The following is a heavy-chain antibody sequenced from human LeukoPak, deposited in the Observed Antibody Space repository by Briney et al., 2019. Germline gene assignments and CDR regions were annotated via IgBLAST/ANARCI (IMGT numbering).Heavy chain of an antibody. CDR2: IFYTGIT. CDR1: GASISDYY. CDR3: ARHTSYGGNSAFDY. V-gene: IGHV4-59*08. Sequence: PSETLSLTCTFSGASISDYYWSWIRQPPGKGLEWIGYIFYTGITNYNPSLKSRVTISIDTSRSHFSLRLSSVTAADTAVYYCARHTSYGGNSAFDYWGQGTLVTVSS. J-gene: IGHJ4*02. D-gene: IGHD4-23*01.